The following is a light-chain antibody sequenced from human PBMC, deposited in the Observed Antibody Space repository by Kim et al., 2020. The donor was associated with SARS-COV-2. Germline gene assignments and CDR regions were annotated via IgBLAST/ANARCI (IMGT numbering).Light chain of an antibody. CDR2: GAS. Sequence: SDTGGDRGTITGQESKGISKALAWYQQKPGNAPQLLIYGASNLESAVPSRFSGSGSGTELTLTITSLQPDDVATYYCQQYSIYWTFGQGTKVDIK. CDR3: QQYSIYWT. V-gene: IGKV1-13*02. J-gene: IGKJ1*01. CDR1: KGISKA.